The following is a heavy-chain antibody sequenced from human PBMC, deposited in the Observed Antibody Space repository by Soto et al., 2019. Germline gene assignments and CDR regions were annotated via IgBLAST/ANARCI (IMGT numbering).Heavy chain of an antibody. CDR2: IYGGGAS. CDR3: SH. J-gene: IGHJ1*01. Sequence: PGGYQTLSCPASRFPVTNKDMTWMHKASRKGLEWVSIIYGGGASYYTDSVKGRFTISIDSSKNTLFLQMNNLRAEDTAVYYCSHWG. CDR1: RFPVTNKD. V-gene: IGHV3-66*01.